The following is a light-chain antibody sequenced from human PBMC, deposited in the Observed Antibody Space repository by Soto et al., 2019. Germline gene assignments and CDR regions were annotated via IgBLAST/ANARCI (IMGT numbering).Light chain of an antibody. CDR2: LNSDGSH. CDR1: SGHSSYA. CDR3: QTWGTGIQV. V-gene: IGLV4-69*01. J-gene: IGLJ3*02. Sequence: QSVLTQSPSASASLGASVKLTCTLSSGHSSYAIAWHQQQPEKGPRYLMKLNSDGSHSKGDGIPDRFSGSSSGGERHPTISGVQSEHEADYCWQTWGTGIQVVGGGTMPTV.